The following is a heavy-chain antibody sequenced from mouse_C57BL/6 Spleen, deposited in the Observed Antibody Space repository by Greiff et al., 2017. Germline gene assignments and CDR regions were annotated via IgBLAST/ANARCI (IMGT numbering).Heavy chain of an antibody. CDR1: GFSLTSYG. CDR3: ARRVPSYSSYAMDY. CDR2: IWSGGST. D-gene: IGHD2-10*01. Sequence: VHLVESGPGLVQPSQSLSITCTVSGFSLTSYGVHWVRQSPGKGLEWLGVIWSGGSTDYNAAFISRLSISKDNSKSQVFFKMNSLQADDTAIYYCARRVPSYSSYAMDYWGQGTSVTVSS. J-gene: IGHJ4*01. V-gene: IGHV2-2*01.